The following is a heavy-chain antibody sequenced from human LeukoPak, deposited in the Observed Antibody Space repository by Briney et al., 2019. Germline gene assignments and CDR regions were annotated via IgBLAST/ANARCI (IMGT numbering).Heavy chain of an antibody. CDR2: MSYSGST. CDR3: ARVLSDPNLRYNSGFGAFDI. CDR1: GGSISSSIYY. J-gene: IGHJ3*02. Sequence: PSETLSLTCTVSGGSISSSIYYWGWIRQPPGKGLEWIGSMSYSGSTNYNPSLKSRVTISVDTSKNQFSLKLSSVTAADTAVYYCARVLSDPNLRYNSGFGAFDIWGQGTMVTVSS. V-gene: IGHV4-39*07. D-gene: IGHD5-18*01.